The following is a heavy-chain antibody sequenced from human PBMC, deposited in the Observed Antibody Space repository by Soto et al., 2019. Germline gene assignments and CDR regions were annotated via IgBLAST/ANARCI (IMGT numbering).Heavy chain of an antibody. Sequence: GGSLRLSCAASGFTFSGYYMSWIRQAPGKGLEWLSYISSSSSHIQYADSVKGRFTISRDNATNSLYLQMDSLRAEDTAFYYCARDLAFGGVIDFWGQGILVTVSS. V-gene: IGHV3-11*06. CDR2: ISSSSSHI. CDR3: ARDLAFGGVIDF. CDR1: GFTFSGYY. J-gene: IGHJ4*02. D-gene: IGHD3-16*01.